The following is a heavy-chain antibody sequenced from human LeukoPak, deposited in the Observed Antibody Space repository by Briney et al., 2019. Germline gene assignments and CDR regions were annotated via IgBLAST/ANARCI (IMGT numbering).Heavy chain of an antibody. J-gene: IGHJ4*02. V-gene: IGHV3-74*03. D-gene: IGHD2-21*02. CDR3: PRGIYGDSVAFDY. Sequence: GGSLTLSCAATGFTFSNYYMHWLRQVPGRGLVRVSRIESDEIRTKYADSVTGRFTISRDNAKNTMYLQMNSLTNEDTAIYFCPRGIYGDSVAFDYWGQGTLVTVSS. CDR1: GFTFSNYY. CDR2: IESDEIRT.